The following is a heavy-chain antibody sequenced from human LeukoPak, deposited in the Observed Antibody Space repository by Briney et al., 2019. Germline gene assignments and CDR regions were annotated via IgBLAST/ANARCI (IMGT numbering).Heavy chain of an antibody. V-gene: IGHV4-59*11. J-gene: IGHJ3*02. Sequence: SETLSLTCTVSGGSISSQYWTWIRQPPGKGPEWIAYIDNRGNTDYNPSLRSRVTISIDTSKNQFSLKLSSVTAADTAVYYCARWGDGSGSYRGFDIWGQGTMVTVSS. CDR1: GGSISSQY. D-gene: IGHD3-3*01. CDR3: ARWGDGSGSYRGFDI. CDR2: IDNRGNT.